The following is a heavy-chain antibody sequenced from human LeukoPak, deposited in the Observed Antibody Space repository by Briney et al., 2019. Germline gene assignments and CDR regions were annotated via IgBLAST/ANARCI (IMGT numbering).Heavy chain of an antibody. Sequence: PGGSLRLSCSASGFTFENYAMHWVRQAPGKGLEWVSVVNWNSGSIGYADSVKGRFTTSRDNAKNSVYLQMNSLRIEDTALYYCAKDMGDTTGYYWGGLDSWGQGTLVTVSS. V-gene: IGHV3-9*01. CDR2: VNWNSGSI. J-gene: IGHJ4*02. CDR1: GFTFENYA. D-gene: IGHD3-9*01. CDR3: AKDMGDTTGYYWGGLDS.